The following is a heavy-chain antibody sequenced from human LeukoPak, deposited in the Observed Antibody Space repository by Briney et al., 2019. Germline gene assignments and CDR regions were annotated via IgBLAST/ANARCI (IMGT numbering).Heavy chain of an antibody. CDR2: INHSGST. J-gene: IGHJ5*02. Sequence: SETLSLTCAVYGGSFSGYYWSWIRRPPGKGLEWIGEINHSGSTNYNPSLKSRVTMSVDTSKNQFSLKLSSVTAADTAVYYCARRYGSGSYYNVYWFDPWGQGTLVTVSS. CDR3: ARRYGSGSYYNVYWFDP. D-gene: IGHD3-10*01. CDR1: GGSFSGYY. V-gene: IGHV4-34*01.